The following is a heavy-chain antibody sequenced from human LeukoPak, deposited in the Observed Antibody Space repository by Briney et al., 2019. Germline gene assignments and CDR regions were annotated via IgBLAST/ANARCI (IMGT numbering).Heavy chain of an antibody. J-gene: IGHJ4*02. V-gene: IGHV3-11*05. CDR3: ARDLIHSMGEANY. CDR2: ISSSGSST. D-gene: IGHD2/OR15-2a*01. Sequence: GGSLRLSCATSGFTFSDFYMSWIRQAPGKGLEWISYISSSGSSTNYADSVKGRFTISRDNAKNSLYLQMNSLRAEDTAVYFYARDLIHSMGEANYWGRGTQVTVSS. CDR1: GFTFSDFY.